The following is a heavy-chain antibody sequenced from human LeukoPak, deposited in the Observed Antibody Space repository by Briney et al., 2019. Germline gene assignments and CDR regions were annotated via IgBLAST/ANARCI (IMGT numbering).Heavy chain of an antibody. CDR2: INPKSGGT. CDR1: GYTFTGYY. CDR3: ARLYYPENMAAPVDY. D-gene: IGHD6-13*01. J-gene: IGHJ4*02. V-gene: IGHV1-2*02. Sequence: GASVKVSCKASGYTFTGYYIHWVRQAPGQGLEWMGWINPKSGGTNYTQKFQGRVTMTRDTSISTAYMEPNRLRSDDTAVYYCARLYYPENMAAPVDYWGQGTLVTVSS.